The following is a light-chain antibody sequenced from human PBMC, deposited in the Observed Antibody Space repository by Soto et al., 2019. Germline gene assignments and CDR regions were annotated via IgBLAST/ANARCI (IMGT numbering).Light chain of an antibody. CDR3: QHYNSYSEA. J-gene: IGKJ1*01. CDR1: QSITNY. Sequence: DIQMTQSPSALSASVGDRVTITFRASQSITNYLNWYQHKPGQAPNLLIYAASTLQAGVPSRFSGSGSGTEFTLTISSLQPDDFATYYCQHYNSYSEAFGQGTKVDI. V-gene: IGKV1-5*01. CDR2: AAS.